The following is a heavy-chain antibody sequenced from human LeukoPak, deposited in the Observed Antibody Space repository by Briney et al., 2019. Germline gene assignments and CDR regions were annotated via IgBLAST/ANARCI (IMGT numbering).Heavy chain of an antibody. V-gene: IGHV1-69*06. J-gene: IGHJ6*03. CDR2: IIPIFGTA. CDR3: AREGVLDDFWSGYYTRFHYYYYMDV. Sequence: SVKVSCNASGGTFSSYAISWVRQAPGQGLEWMGGIIPIFGTANYAQKFQGRVTITADKSTSTAYMELSSLRSEDTGVYYCAREGVLDDFWSGYYTRFHYYYYMDVWGKGTTVTVSS. D-gene: IGHD3-3*01. CDR1: GGTFSSYA.